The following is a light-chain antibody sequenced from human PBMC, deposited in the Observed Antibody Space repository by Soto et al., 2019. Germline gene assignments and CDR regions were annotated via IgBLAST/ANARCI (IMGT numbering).Light chain of an antibody. CDR3: QQYYTWPIT. J-gene: IGKJ5*01. CDR1: QSVTSN. Sequence: ELVLTQTQGNLSLSRGERATRCRRTIQSVTSNLAWYQQKPGQAPRLLIYGASTRATGIPARFSGSGSGTEFTLTMSSLQSYGFAVYYCQQYYTWPITVGQGTRLEIK. V-gene: IGKV3D-15*01. CDR2: GAS.